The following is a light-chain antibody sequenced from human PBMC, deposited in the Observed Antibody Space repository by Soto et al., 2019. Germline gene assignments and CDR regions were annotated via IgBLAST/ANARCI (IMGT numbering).Light chain of an antibody. V-gene: IGKV1-5*03. CDR3: QQFHSYSYT. Sequence: DIQMTQSPSTLSASVGDRVTITCRASESISSWLAWYQQKPGKAPKVLIYKASILESGVPSRFSGSGSGTDFTLTISSLEPDDFATYYCQQFHSYSYTFGQGTKLEI. CDR2: KAS. CDR1: ESISSW. J-gene: IGKJ2*01.